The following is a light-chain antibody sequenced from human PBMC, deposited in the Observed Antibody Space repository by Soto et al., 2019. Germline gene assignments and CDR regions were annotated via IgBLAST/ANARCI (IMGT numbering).Light chain of an antibody. CDR2: DAS. CDR3: HQYGSSSWT. Sequence: DIQMTQSPSTLSASVGYRVTITCRASQSISSYLNWYQQKPGKAPKLLIYDASTLETGVPSGFSGSGSGTDFTLTISRLETEDFAVYYCHQYGSSSWTFGQGTKVDIK. V-gene: IGKV1-33*01. CDR1: QSISSY. J-gene: IGKJ1*01.